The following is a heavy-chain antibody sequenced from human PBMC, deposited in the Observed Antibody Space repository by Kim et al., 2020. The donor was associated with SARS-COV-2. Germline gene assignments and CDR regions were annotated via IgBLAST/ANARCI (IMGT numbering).Heavy chain of an antibody. D-gene: IGHD3-22*01. CDR2: ISGSGGST. Sequence: GGSLRLSCAASGFTFSSYAMSWVRQAPGKGLEWVSAISGSGGSTYYADSVKGRFTISRDNSKNTLYLQMNSLRAEDTAVYYCAKDHYYDSSGYYRIEALYFDYWGQGTLVTVSS. CDR1: GFTFSSYA. V-gene: IGHV3-23*01. CDR3: AKDHYYDSSGYYRIEALYFDY. J-gene: IGHJ4*02.